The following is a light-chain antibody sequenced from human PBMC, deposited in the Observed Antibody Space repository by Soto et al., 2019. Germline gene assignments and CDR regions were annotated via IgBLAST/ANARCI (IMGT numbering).Light chain of an antibody. CDR1: QSISSI. V-gene: IGKV3-15*01. J-gene: IGKJ5*01. Sequence: IDRTQAPATLSVALGGRGTLSCRASQSISSILAWYQQKPGQAPRLLIYGASTRATGIPARFTGSGSGTEFTLTISSLQSEDFAIYYCQQYYDWPITFGQGTRLEIK. CDR3: QQYYDWPIT. CDR2: GAS.